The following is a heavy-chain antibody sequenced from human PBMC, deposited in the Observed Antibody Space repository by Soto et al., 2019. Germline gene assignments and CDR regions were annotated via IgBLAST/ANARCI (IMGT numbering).Heavy chain of an antibody. CDR1: GGSISTGAYY. D-gene: IGHD2-2*01. V-gene: IGHV4-31*03. J-gene: IGHJ5*02. Sequence: QVQLQESGPGLVKPSQTLSLTCTVSGGSISTGAYYWSWIRHHPGTGLEWIGYIYDSGSTYDNPCLKSRVTISVATTKNQFSLNMSSVTAAHTAVYYCAREPAAILGWFDPWGQGALVTVAS. CDR3: AREPAAILGWFDP. CDR2: IYDSGST.